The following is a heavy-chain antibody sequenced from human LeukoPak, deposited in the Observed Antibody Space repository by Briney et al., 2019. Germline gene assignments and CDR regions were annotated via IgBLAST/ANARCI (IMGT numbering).Heavy chain of an antibody. V-gene: IGHV4-59*08. CDR3: ARRMSSGLFNYYYGMGV. Sequence: SETLSLTCTVSGDSISSYYWSWIRQPPGKGLEWIGYIYYSGSTNYNPSLKSRVTISVDTSKNQFSLKLSSVTAADTAVYYCARRMSSGLFNYYYGMGVWGQGTTVTVSS. J-gene: IGHJ6*02. CDR2: IYYSGST. D-gene: IGHD3-22*01. CDR1: GDSISSYY.